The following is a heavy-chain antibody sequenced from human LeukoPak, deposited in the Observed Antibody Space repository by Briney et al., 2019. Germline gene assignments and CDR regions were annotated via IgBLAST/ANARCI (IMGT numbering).Heavy chain of an antibody. CDR2: INHSGST. J-gene: IGHJ3*02. D-gene: IGHD2-8*02. V-gene: IGHV4-34*01. CDR1: GGSFGGYS. Sequence: KSSETLSLTCAVYGGSFGGYSWSWFRQPPGKGLDWIGEINHSGSTNYNPSLKSRVTISVDTSKNQFSLKLSSVTAADTAVYYCARVPDGGNDAFDIWGQGTMVTVSS. CDR3: ARVPDGGNDAFDI.